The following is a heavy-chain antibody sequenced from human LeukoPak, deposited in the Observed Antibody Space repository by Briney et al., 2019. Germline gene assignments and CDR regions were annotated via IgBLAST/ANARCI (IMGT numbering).Heavy chain of an antibody. D-gene: IGHD2-2*01. Sequence: GGSLRLSCAASGFTFSSYAMHWVRQAPGKGLEWVAVISYDGSNKYYADSVKGRFTISRDNSKITLYLQMNSLRAEDTAVYYCARVRGYCSSTSCLHYYYYYGMDVWGQGTTVTVSS. V-gene: IGHV3-30-3*01. CDR2: ISYDGSNK. J-gene: IGHJ6*02. CDR1: GFTFSSYA. CDR3: ARVRGYCSSTSCLHYYYYYGMDV.